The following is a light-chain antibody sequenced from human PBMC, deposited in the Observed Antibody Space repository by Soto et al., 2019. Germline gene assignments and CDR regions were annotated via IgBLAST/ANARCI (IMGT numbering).Light chain of an antibody. J-gene: IGKJ2*01. V-gene: IGKV3-20*01. Sequence: EIVLTQSPDTLSLSPGERATLSCRASESVTSNFLAWYQQKPGQAPRLLICGASSRASGIPGRFSGSGSGTDFTLTISSLEPEDFAVYYCQRYGTSRGTFGQGTKLEIK. CDR1: ESVTSNF. CDR3: QRYGTSRGT. CDR2: GAS.